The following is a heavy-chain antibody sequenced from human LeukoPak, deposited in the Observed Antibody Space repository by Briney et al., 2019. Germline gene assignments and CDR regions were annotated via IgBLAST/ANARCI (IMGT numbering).Heavy chain of an antibody. V-gene: IGHV4-59*01. J-gene: IGHJ4*02. D-gene: IGHD3-22*01. CDR3: ARGGHYYDSSAYGFDY. Sequence: SETLSLTCTVSGGSISSYYWSWIRQPPGKGLEWIGYIYYSGSTDYNPSLKSRVTISVETSKNQFSLKLSSVTAADTAVYYCARGGHYYDSSAYGFDYWGQGTLVTVSS. CDR2: IYYSGST. CDR1: GGSISSYY.